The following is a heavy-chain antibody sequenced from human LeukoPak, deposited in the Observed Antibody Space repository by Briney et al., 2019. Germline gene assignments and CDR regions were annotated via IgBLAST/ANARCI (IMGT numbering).Heavy chain of an antibody. CDR2: IIPIFGTA. CDR3: ARDLPEAGCSSTSCHD. CDR1: GGTFSSYA. J-gene: IGHJ4*02. V-gene: IGHV1-69*13. Sequence: SVKVSCKASGGTFSSYAISWVRQAPGQGLEWMGGIIPIFGTANYAQKFQGRVTITADESTSTAYMELSSLRSEDTAVYYCARDLPEAGCSSTSCHDWGQGTLVTVSS. D-gene: IGHD2-2*01.